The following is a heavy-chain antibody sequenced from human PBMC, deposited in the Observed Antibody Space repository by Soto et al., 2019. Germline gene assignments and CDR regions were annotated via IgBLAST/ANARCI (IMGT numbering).Heavy chain of an antibody. J-gene: IGHJ5*02. V-gene: IGHV4-39*07. D-gene: IGHD1-7*01. CDR2: ISYSGST. Sequence: PSETLSLTCTVSGGSISSDSYYWGWIRQSPGKGLEWIASISYSGSTYYNPTLKSRVTISVDTSKNQFSLKLSSVTAADTAVYYCARGGSITGTKENWFDPWGQGTLVTV. CDR3: ARGGSITGTKENWFDP. CDR1: GGSISSDSYY.